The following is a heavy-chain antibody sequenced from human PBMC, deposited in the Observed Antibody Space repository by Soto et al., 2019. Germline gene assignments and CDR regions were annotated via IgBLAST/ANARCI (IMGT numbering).Heavy chain of an antibody. CDR1: SGSLTSTNW. V-gene: IGHV4-4*02. Sequence: SETISITCAVCSGSLTSTNWWTWVRQPPGQGLEWIGEIYRTGSTNYNPSLKSRVTISLDKSENQFSLKVTSLTAADTAVYYCASRDPGTSLDYWGQGTLVTVSS. J-gene: IGHJ4*02. D-gene: IGHD1-7*01. CDR3: ASRDPGTSLDY. CDR2: IYRTGST.